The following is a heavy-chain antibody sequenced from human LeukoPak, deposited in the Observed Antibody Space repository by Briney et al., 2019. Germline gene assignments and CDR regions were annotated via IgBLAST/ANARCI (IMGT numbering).Heavy chain of an antibody. CDR2: INPNSGDT. Sequence: ASVKVSCKASGYTFTVHYMHWVRQVPGQGLEWMGWINPNSGDTNYAQNFQGRVTITRDTSVSTAYMELSRLRSDDTAVYYCARCPHRRGSCPHFDYWGQGTLVTVSS. J-gene: IGHJ4*02. CDR3: ARCPHRRGSCPHFDY. D-gene: IGHD2-2*01. CDR1: GYTFTVHY. V-gene: IGHV1-2*02.